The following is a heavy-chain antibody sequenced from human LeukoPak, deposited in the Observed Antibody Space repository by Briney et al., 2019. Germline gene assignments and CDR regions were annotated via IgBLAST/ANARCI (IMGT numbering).Heavy chain of an antibody. CDR2: IRNQANSYTT. CDR3: VRSLAD. V-gene: IGHV3-72*01. D-gene: IGHD6-19*01. J-gene: IGHJ4*02. CDR1: GFTFSDHY. Sequence: GGSLRLSCAASGFTFSDHYMDWVRQAPGKGLEWVGRIRNQANSYTTGYAASVKGRFTLSRDDSKSSLFVQMNSLKTEDTAVYFCVRSLADWGQGTQVTVSS.